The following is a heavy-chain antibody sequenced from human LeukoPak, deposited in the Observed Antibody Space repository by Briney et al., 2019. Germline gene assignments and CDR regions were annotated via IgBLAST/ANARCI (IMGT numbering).Heavy chain of an antibody. Sequence: PGRSLRLSCAASGFTFSSYGMHWVRQAPGKGLEWVAVISYDASYENYADSVKGRFTISRDNSKNTLYLQMNSLRAEDTAVYYCAKDLIVSGTATILDYWGQGTLVTVSS. CDR2: ISYDASYE. CDR3: AKDLIVSGTATILDY. CDR1: GFTFSSYG. J-gene: IGHJ4*02. V-gene: IGHV3-30*18. D-gene: IGHD5-24*01.